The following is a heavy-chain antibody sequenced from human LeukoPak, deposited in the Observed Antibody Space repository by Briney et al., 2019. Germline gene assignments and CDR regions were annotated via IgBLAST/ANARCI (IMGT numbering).Heavy chain of an antibody. Sequence: GGSLRLSCAASGFTFSRYWMHWVRQVPGKGLVWVSRINRDGSIISYADSVRGRFTISRDNAKNTLYLQMNGLRAEDTDVYYCARNGLGEWELLHVWGQGTLVTVSS. CDR2: INRDGSII. D-gene: IGHD1-26*01. V-gene: IGHV3-74*01. CDR3: ARNGLGEWELLHV. J-gene: IGHJ4*02. CDR1: GFTFSRYW.